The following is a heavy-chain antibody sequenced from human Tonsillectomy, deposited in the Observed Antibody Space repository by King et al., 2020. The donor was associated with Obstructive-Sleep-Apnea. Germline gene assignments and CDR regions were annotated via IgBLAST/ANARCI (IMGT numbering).Heavy chain of an antibody. D-gene: IGHD3-22*01. V-gene: IGHV3-20*04. CDR1: GFTFDDYG. J-gene: IGHJ4*02. Sequence: VQLVESGGGVVRPGGSLRLSCAASGFTFDDYGMSWVRQVPGKGLEWVSGMNWNGGSKGYADSVKGRFIISRDNAKNSLYLEMNSLRAEDTALYYCARGRESSGYYGGVDYWGQGTLVSVSS. CDR3: ARGRESSGYYGGVDY. CDR2: MNWNGGSK.